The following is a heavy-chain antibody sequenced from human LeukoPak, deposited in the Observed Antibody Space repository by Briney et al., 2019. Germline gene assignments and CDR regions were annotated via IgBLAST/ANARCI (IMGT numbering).Heavy chain of an antibody. D-gene: IGHD3-10*02. CDR1: GFTFSSYG. CDR2: ISYEGNNK. Sequence: GGSMRLSCAASGFTFSSYGMHWVCQTPGKGLECVAGISYEGNNKYYADSVKGRFTISRDDSKNTMYLQMNSLRAEDTAVYYCAKDRNYVATLDYWGQGTLVTVSS. V-gene: IGHV3-30*18. J-gene: IGHJ4*02. CDR3: AKDRNYVATLDY.